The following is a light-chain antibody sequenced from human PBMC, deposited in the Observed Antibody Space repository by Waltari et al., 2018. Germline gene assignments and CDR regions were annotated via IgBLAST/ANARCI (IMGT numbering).Light chain of an antibody. CDR2: KAS. CDR3: QPYNSYSIM. CDR1: QSISDW. J-gene: IGKJ5*01. V-gene: IGKV1-5*03. Sequence: DIQMTQSPSTLSASVGDRVTITCRASQSISDWLARYQQKPGKAPKLLIYKASSLESGVPSRFSGSGSGTEFTLTISSLQPDDFATYYCQPYNSYSIMFGQGTRLEIK.